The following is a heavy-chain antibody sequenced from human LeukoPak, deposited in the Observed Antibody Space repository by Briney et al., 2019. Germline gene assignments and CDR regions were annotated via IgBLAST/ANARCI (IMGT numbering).Heavy chain of an antibody. D-gene: IGHD1-1*01. CDR3: ARSRGTTVYYYYMDV. J-gene: IGHJ6*03. CDR2: MNPNSGNT. CDR1: GYTFSSFD. Sequence: GASVKVSCKASGYTFSSFDINWVRQVTGQGLEWMGWMNPNSGNTGYAQKFVGRVTMTRNTSINTAYMELSSLRSEDSAVYYCARSRGTTVYYYYMDVWGRGTTVTVPS. V-gene: IGHV1-8*01.